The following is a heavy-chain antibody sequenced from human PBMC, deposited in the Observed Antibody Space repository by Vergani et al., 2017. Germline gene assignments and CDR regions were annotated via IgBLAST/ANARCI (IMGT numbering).Heavy chain of an antibody. CDR2: INHSGST. CDR3: VRVWEDSSSWYELTDAFDI. D-gene: IGHD6-13*01. Sequence: QVQLQQWGAGLLKPSETLSLTCAVYGGSFSGYYWSWIRQPPGKGLEWIGEINHSGSTNYNPSLKSRVTISVDTSKNQFSLKLSSVTAADTAVYYCVRVWEDSSSWYELTDAFDIWGQGTMVTVSS. V-gene: IGHV4-34*01. CDR1: GGSFSGYY. J-gene: IGHJ3*02.